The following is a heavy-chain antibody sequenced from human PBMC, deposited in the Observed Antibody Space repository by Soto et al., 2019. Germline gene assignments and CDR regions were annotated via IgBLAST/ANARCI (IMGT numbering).Heavy chain of an antibody. J-gene: IGHJ4*02. CDR3: ARVGHYCSSTSCYMDY. CDR1: GFTFSSYS. V-gene: IGHV3-48*04. CDR2: ISSSGSTI. D-gene: IGHD2-2*02. Sequence: PGGSLRLSCAASGFTFSSYSMNWVRQAPGKGLEWVSYISSSGSTIYYADSVKGRFTISRDNAKNSLYLQMNSLRAEDTAVYYCARVGHYCSSTSCYMDYWGQGTLVTVSS.